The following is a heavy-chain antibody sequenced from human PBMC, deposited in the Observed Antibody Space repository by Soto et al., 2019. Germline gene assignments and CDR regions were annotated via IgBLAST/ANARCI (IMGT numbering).Heavy chain of an antibody. CDR2: IYYSGST. Sequence: SETLSLTCTVSGGSFSSGGYYWSWIRQHPGKGLEWIGYIYYSGSTYYNPSLKSRVTISVDTSKNQFSLKLSSVTAADTAVYYCATSIAARDWFDPWGQGTLVTVSS. CDR1: GGSFSSGGYY. CDR3: ATSIAARDWFDP. D-gene: IGHD6-6*01. V-gene: IGHV4-31*03. J-gene: IGHJ5*02.